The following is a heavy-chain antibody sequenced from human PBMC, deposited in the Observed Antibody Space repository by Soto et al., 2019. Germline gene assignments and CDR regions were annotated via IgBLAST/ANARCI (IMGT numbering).Heavy chain of an antibody. D-gene: IGHD3-3*01. CDR3: ATSGYYDAFDI. CDR2: IYSGGST. J-gene: IGHJ3*02. Sequence: GGSLRLSCAASGFTVSSNYMSWVRQAPGKGLEWVSVIYSGGSTYYADPVKGRFTISRDNSKNTLYLQMNSLRAEDTDVYYCATSGYYDAFDIWGQGTMVTVSS. CDR1: GFTVSSNY. V-gene: IGHV3-53*01.